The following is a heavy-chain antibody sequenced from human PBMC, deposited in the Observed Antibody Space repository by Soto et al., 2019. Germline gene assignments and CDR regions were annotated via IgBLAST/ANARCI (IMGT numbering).Heavy chain of an antibody. CDR2: ISGSGDST. CDR3: AKILSTVTTYYYGMDV. CDR1: GFTFNTYP. Sequence: GGSLRLSCAASGFTFNTYPMTWVRQAPGKGLEGVSSISGSGDSTYYTDSVKGRFTISRDNSKNTLYLQMNSLRAEDTAIYYCAKILSTVTTYYYGMDVWGQGTTVTVSS. J-gene: IGHJ6*02. D-gene: IGHD4-17*01. V-gene: IGHV3-23*01.